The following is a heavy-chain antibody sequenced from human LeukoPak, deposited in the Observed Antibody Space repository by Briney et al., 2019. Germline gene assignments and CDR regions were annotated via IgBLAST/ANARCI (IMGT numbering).Heavy chain of an antibody. CDR2: IYSAGDT. CDR1: GFTVSNNY. V-gene: IGHV3-53*01. Sequence: PGGSLRLSCAASGFTVSNNYMSWVRRAAGKGLEWVALIYSAGDTYYADSVKGRFTISRDNSKNTLHLQMNSLRAEDTAVYYCVRNSGELGAWGQGTLVTVSS. D-gene: IGHD2-21*01. CDR3: VRNSGELGA. J-gene: IGHJ5*02.